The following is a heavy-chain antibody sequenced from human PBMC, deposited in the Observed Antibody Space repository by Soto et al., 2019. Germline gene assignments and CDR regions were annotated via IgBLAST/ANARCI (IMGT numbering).Heavy chain of an antibody. Sequence: TLSLTCAVSGGSNSSSNWWSWVRQPPGKGLEWIGEIYHSGSTIYNPSLKSRVTISVDKSKNQFSLKLSSVTAADTAVYYCARATPGYCSSTSCYGFDYWGQGTLVTVSS. D-gene: IGHD2-2*01. J-gene: IGHJ4*02. CDR3: ARATPGYCSSTSCYGFDY. V-gene: IGHV4-4*02. CDR1: GGSNSSSNW. CDR2: IYHSGST.